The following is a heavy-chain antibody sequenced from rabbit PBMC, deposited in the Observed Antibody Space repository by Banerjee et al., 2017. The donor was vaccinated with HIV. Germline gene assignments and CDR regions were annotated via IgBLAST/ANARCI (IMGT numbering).Heavy chain of an antibody. J-gene: IGHJ4*01. CDR3: ASSIHTNIFKL. CDR1: GFTISSNC. D-gene: IGHD1-1*01. V-gene: IGHV1S45*01. CDR2: IYTGSGNT. Sequence: QEQLVESGGGLVQPEGSLTLTCTASGFTISSNCMCWVRQAPGKGLEWIGCIYTGSGNTYYASWAKGRFTISKTSSTTVTLQMTSLTAADTATYFCASSIHTNIFKLWGPGTLVTVS.